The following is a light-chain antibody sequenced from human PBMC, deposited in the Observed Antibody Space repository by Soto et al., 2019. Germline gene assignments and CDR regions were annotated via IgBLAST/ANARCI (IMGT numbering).Light chain of an antibody. CDR2: EVS. CDR3: SSYTSSSPL. J-gene: IGLJ2*01. CDR1: SSDVGGYNY. Sequence: QAVVTQPASVSGSPGQSITISCTGTSSDVGGYNYVSWYQQHPGKAPKLMIYEVSNRPSGVSNRFSGSKSGNTASLTISGLQAEDEADYYCSSYTSSSPLFGGGTKLTVL. V-gene: IGLV2-14*01.